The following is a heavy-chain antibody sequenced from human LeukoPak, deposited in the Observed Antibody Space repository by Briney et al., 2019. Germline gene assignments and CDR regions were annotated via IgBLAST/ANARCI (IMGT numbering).Heavy chain of an antibody. CDR1: GFAFNNYG. CDR2: IWYDGITK. Sequence: AGGSLRLSCAASGFAFNNYGMHWVRQTPGKGLEWLALIWYDGITKYYADSVKGRFTISRDNPDSTLFLQMSSLRAEDTAVYYCAKDVEKFDTSGFPAYWGQGTLVTVSS. D-gene: IGHD3-22*01. J-gene: IGHJ4*02. CDR3: AKDVEKFDTSGFPAY. V-gene: IGHV3-33*06.